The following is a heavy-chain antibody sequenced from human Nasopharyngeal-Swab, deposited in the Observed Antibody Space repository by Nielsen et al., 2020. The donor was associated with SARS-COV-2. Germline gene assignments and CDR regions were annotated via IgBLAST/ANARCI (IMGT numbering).Heavy chain of an antibody. CDR1: GYTFTSYG. CDR3: ARDRVVVVTGSASDYYYYGMDV. J-gene: IGHJ6*02. CDR2: ISAYNGNT. D-gene: IGHD2-21*02. V-gene: IGHV1-18*01. Sequence: ASVQVSCKASGYTFTSYGISWVRQAPAQGLEWMGWISAYNGNTNYAQKLQGRVTMTTDTSTSTAYMELRSLRSDDTAVYYCARDRVVVVTGSASDYYYYGMDVWGQGTTVTVSS.